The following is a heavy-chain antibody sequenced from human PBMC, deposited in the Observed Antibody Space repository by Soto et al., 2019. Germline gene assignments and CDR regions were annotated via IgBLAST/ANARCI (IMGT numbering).Heavy chain of an antibody. V-gene: IGHV1-8*01. CDR2: MNPNSGNT. D-gene: IGHD3-22*01. CDR3: ARGLRDSSGKEYFQH. CDR1: GYTFTSYD. J-gene: IGHJ1*01. Sequence: QVQLVQSGAEVKKPGASVKVSCKASGYTFTSYDINWVRQATGQGLEWMGWMNPNSGNTGYAQKFQGRVSMTRNTSTITAYMGLSSLRSEDTAVYYCARGLRDSSGKEYFQHWGQGTLVTVSS.